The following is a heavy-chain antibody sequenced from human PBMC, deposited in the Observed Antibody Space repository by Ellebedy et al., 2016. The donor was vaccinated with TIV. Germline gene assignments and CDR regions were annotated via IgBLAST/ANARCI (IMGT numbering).Heavy chain of an antibody. D-gene: IGHD3-10*01. V-gene: IGHV3-53*01. J-gene: IGHJ6*03. CDR2: LYSAAGR. CDR3: ARIKSSYYMDV. CDR1: GFTVSSTY. Sequence: GGSLRLSXAASGFTVSSTYMTWVRQAPGKGLEWVSILYSAAGRYYADSVKGRFTISRDNSKNTVYLQINSLRAEDTAVYYCARIKSSYYMDVWGQGTTVSVSS.